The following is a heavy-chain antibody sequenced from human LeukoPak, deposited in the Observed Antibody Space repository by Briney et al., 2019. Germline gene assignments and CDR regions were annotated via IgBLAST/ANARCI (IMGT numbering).Heavy chain of an antibody. CDR1: GFTFSSYW. CDR3: VSNYVGAFYYYYYMDV. J-gene: IGHJ6*03. CDR2: INSDGSST. V-gene: IGHV3-74*01. Sequence: GGSLRLSCAASGFTFSSYWMHWVRQAPGKGLVWVSRINSDGSSTSYADSVKGRFTISRDNSKNTLYLQMNSLRAEDTAVYYCVSNYVGAFYYYYYMDVWGKGTTVTVSS. D-gene: IGHD4-11*01.